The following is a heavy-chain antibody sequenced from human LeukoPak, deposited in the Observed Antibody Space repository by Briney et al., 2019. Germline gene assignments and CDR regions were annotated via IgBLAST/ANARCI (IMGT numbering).Heavy chain of an antibody. J-gene: IGHJ6*02. CDR1: GGTFSSYA. Sequence: VASVKVSCKASGGTFSSYAISWVRQAPGPGLEWMGRIIPILGIANYAQKFQGRVTITADKSTSTAYMELSSLRSEDTAVYYCARDYYDFWSGYDRNPKNGMDVWGQGTTVTVSS. D-gene: IGHD3-3*01. V-gene: IGHV1-69*04. CDR2: IIPILGIA. CDR3: ARDYYDFWSGYDRNPKNGMDV.